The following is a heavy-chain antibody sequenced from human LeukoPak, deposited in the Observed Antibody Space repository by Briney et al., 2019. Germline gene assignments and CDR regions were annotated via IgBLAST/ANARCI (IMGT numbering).Heavy chain of an antibody. CDR2: ISSSGSHT. J-gene: IGHJ6*02. Sequence: GGSLRLSCVASGFSFSDYYMSWIRQAPGKGLEWVSYISSSGSHTNYADSVTGRFTISRNNAKNSLYLQMNSLRAEDTAVYYCAREETESIVATIYYYGMDVWGQGTTVTVSS. CDR3: AREETESIVATIYYYGMDV. V-gene: IGHV3-11*06. D-gene: IGHD5-12*01. CDR1: GFSFSDYY.